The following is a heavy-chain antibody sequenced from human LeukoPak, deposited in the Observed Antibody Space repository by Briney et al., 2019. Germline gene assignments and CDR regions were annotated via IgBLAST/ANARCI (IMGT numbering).Heavy chain of an antibody. V-gene: IGHV1-2*02. CDR1: GYTFTGYY. J-gene: IGHJ4*02. Sequence: GASVKVSCKASGYTFTGYYMHWVRQAPGQGLEWMGWINPNSGGTNYAQKFQGRVTMTRDTSISTAYMELSRLRSDDTAVYYCARDNWSGAQIPTFDYWGQGTLVTVSS. D-gene: IGHD3-10*01. CDR3: ARDNWSGAQIPTFDY. CDR2: INPNSGGT.